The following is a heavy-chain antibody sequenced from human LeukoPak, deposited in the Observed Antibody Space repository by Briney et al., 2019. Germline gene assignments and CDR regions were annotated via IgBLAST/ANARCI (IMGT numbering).Heavy chain of an antibody. CDR3: ARGLVGYDYPYYGMDV. D-gene: IGHD5-12*01. CDR2: IYTSGST. Sequence: SETLSLTCTGSGGSISSYYWSWIRQPAGKGLEWIGRIYTSGSTNYNPSLKSRVTMSVDTSKNQFSLKLSSVTAADTAVYYCARGLVGYDYPYYGMDVWGQGTTVTVSS. J-gene: IGHJ6*02. CDR1: GGSISSYY. V-gene: IGHV4-4*07.